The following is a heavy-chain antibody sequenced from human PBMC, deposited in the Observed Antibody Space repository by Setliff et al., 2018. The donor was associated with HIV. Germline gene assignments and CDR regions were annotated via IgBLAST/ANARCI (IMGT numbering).Heavy chain of an antibody. D-gene: IGHD6-13*01. CDR1: GFTFSNAW. CDR2: INTDGSST. J-gene: IGHJ4*02. CDR3: AGRRADAASFDY. V-gene: IGHV3-74*01. Sequence: GGSLRLSCAVSGFTFSNAWMSWVRQAPGKGLVWVSRINTDGSSTTYADSVKGRFTMSRDNAKNLVYLEMNGLKVEDTAVYYCAGRRADAASFDYWGQGTLVTVSS.